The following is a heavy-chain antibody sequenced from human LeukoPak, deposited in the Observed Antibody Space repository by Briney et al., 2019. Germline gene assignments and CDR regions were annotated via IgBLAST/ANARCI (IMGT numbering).Heavy chain of an antibody. CDR3: ARATYYYGSGSLELDY. CDR1: GFTFSSYA. CDR2: IGTAGDT. V-gene: IGHV3-13*01. Sequence: GGSLRLSCAASGFTFSSYAMSWVRQATGKGLEWVSAIGTAGDTYYPGSVKGRFTISRENAKNSLYLQMNSLRAGDTAVYYCARATYYYGSGSLELDYWGQGTLVTVSS. J-gene: IGHJ4*02. D-gene: IGHD3-10*01.